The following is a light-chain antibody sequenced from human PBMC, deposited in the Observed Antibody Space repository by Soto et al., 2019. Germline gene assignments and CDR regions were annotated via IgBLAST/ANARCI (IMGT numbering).Light chain of an antibody. CDR2: DVS. CDR3: SSYTSSSTGG. Sequence: QSALTQPASVSGSPGQSITISCTGTSSDVGDYNYVSWYQQHPGKAPKLMIYDVSKRPSGVSNRVSGSKSGNTASLTISGLQAEDEADYYCSSYTSSSTGGFGTGTKLTVL. V-gene: IGLV2-14*03. CDR1: SSDVGDYNY. J-gene: IGLJ1*01.